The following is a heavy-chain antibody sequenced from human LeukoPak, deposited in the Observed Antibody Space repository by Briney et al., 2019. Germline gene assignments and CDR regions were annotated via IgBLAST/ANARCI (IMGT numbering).Heavy chain of an antibody. Sequence: GASVKVSCKASGGTFSSYAISWVRQAPGQGLEWMGRIIPILGIANYAQKFQGRVTITADKSTSTAYMELSSLRSEDTAVYYCARDPERRDYYDSSGYSIDYWGQGTLVTVSS. D-gene: IGHD3-22*01. V-gene: IGHV1-69*04. J-gene: IGHJ4*02. CDR3: ARDPERRDYYDSSGYSIDY. CDR2: IIPILGIA. CDR1: GGTFSSYA.